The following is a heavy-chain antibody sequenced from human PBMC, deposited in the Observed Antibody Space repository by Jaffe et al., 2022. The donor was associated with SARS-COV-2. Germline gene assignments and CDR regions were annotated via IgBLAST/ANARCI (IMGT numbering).Heavy chain of an antibody. Sequence: EVQLLESGGGLVQPGGSLRLSCAVSGFTFSSYAMSWVRQAPGKGLEWVSSISGSGGSTYYADSVEGRFTISRDNSKNTLYLQMNSLRAEDTAVYYCAKGVLRYWDYWGQGTLVTVSS. J-gene: IGHJ4*02. CDR2: ISGSGGST. CDR1: GFTFSSYA. D-gene: IGHD3-9*01. V-gene: IGHV3-23*01. CDR3: AKGVLRYWDY.